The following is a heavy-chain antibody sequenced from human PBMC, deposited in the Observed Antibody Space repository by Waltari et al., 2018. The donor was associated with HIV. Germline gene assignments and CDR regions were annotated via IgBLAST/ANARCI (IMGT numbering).Heavy chain of an antibody. V-gene: IGHV3-23*01. J-gene: IGHJ6*02. D-gene: IGHD3-10*01. CDR1: GFNFPKYA. CDR2: SSGGGEHT. CDR3: AKDRLSRGVIYYGMDV. Sequence: EGQLLESGGGLGQPGGALRLSCVASGFNFPKYAMSWVRQAPGKGLGLVSGSSGGGEHTYYSDSVKGRFTISRDNSRDTLYLQMDRLRVDDKAIYYCAKDRLSRGVIYYGMDVWGQGTTVTVS.